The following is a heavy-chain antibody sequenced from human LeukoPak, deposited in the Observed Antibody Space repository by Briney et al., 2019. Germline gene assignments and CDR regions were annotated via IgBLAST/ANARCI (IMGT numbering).Heavy chain of an antibody. J-gene: IGHJ5*02. D-gene: IGHD6-13*01. V-gene: IGHV4-34*01. CDR3: AKGDSQQQLWNWFDP. Sequence: SETLSLTCAVYGGSFSGYYWSWIRQPPGKGLEWIGEINHSGSTNYNPSLKSRVTISVDTSKNQFSLKLSSVTAEDTAVYYCAKGDSQQQLWNWFDPWGQGTLVTVSS. CDR1: GGSFSGYY. CDR2: INHSGST.